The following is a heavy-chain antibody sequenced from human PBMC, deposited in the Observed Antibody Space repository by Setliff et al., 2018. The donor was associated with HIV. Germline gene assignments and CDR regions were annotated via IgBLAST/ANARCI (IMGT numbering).Heavy chain of an antibody. D-gene: IGHD3-22*01. CDR2: IYSSGST. CDR3: ARGKTPPYGIVVEDDAFDI. J-gene: IGHJ3*02. V-gene: IGHV4-4*07. CDR1: TDSISNFH. Sequence: SETLSLTCSVSTDSISNFHWSWMRQPAGKGLEWIGRIYSSGSTNYNPSLKSRITMSVDMSKNQISLKLRSVTAADTAVYYCARGKTPPYGIVVEDDAFDIWGQGTMVTVSS.